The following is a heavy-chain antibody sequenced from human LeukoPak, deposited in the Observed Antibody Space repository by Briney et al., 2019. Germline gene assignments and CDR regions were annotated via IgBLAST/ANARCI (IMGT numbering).Heavy chain of an antibody. CDR1: GYTFTSYY. J-gene: IGHJ3*02. V-gene: IGHV1-46*01. D-gene: IGHD3-22*01. CDR3: ARETDYYDSSGLGALDAFDI. CDR2: INPSCGST. Sequence: ASVKVSCKASGYTFTSYYMHWVRQAPGQGLEWMEIINPSCGSTSYAQKFQGRVTMTRDTPTSTVYMELSSLRSEDTAVYYCARETDYYDSSGLGALDAFDIWGQGTMVTVSS.